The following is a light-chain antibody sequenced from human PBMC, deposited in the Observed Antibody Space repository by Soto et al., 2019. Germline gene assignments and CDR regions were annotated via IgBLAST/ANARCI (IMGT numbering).Light chain of an antibody. J-gene: IGKJ1*01. CDR3: QQYDNSPRT. CDR1: QSVNSNY. V-gene: IGKV3-20*01. CDR2: GAS. Sequence: EIVLTQSPGTLSLSPGERATLSCRASQSVNSNYFAWYQQKPGQSPRVLMYGASSRATGIPDRSSGSGSGTDFTLTISRLEPEDVAVYYCQQYDNSPRTVGQGTKVEIK.